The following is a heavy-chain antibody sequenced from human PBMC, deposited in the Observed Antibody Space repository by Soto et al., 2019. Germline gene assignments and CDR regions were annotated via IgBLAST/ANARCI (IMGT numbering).Heavy chain of an antibody. CDR3: ARELVVAAAGGEGFNY. D-gene: IGHD2-15*01. CDR1: GGTFSSYA. J-gene: IGHJ4*02. Sequence: QVQLVQSGAEVKKPGSSVKVSCKAAGGTFSSYAISWVRQAPGQGLEWMGGIIPIFGTANYAQKFQGRATITADESPRTASMERSSLRSADTAVYYCARELVVAAAGGEGFNYWGQGTLVTVAS. CDR2: IIPIFGTA. V-gene: IGHV1-69*01.